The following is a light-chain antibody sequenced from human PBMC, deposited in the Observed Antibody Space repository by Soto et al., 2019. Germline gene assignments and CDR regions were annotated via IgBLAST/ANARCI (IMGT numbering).Light chain of an antibody. V-gene: IGKV3-15*01. J-gene: IGKJ2*01. CDR3: QQYNNWPPHT. Sequence: EIVMTQSPATLSVSPGESATLSCRASQSVNTNLAWYQQKPGRAPRLLIHGASTRATGIPARFSGSGSGTECTLNISSLQSEDFAVYYCQQYNNWPPHTFGQGTKLEIK. CDR2: GAS. CDR1: QSVNTN.